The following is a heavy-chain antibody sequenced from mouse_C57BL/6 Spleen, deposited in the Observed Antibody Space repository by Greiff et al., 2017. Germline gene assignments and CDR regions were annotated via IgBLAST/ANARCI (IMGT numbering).Heavy chain of an antibody. D-gene: IGHD1-1*01. J-gene: IGHJ4*01. Sequence: VKLVESGAELARPGASVKLSCKASGYNFTSYGISWVKQRTGQGLEWIGEIYPRSGNTYYNEKFKGKATLTADKSSSTAYMELRSLTSEDSAVYFCARVAVVAIYYYAMDYWGQGTSVTVSS. CDR3: ARVAVVAIYYYAMDY. CDR1: GYNFTSYG. CDR2: IYPRSGNT. V-gene: IGHV1-81*01.